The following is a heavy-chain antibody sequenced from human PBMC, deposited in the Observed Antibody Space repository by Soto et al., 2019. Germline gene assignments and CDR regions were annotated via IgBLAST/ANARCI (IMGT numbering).Heavy chain of an antibody. D-gene: IGHD6-13*01. J-gene: IGHJ5*02. Sequence: QVQLVESGGGVVQPGRSLRLSCAASGFTFSSYGMHWVRQAPGKGLEWVAVIWYDGRNQYYADTVKGRFTIARDNSTTTLYLQMNSLRAEDTAVYYCAREGVRIAAAGILQFAPWGQGTLVTVSS. CDR1: GFTFSSYG. V-gene: IGHV3-33*01. CDR2: IWYDGRNQ. CDR3: AREGVRIAAAGILQFAP.